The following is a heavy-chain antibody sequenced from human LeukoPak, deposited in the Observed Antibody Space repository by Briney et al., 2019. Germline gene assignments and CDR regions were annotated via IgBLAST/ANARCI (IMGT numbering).Heavy chain of an antibody. J-gene: IGHJ5*02. V-gene: IGHV3-30*02. Sequence: PGGSLRLSCAASGFTFSSYGMHWVRQALGKGLEWVAFIRYDGSNKYYADSVKGRFTISRDNSKNTLYLQMNSLRAEDTAVYYCAKDLVAAAGNNWFDPWGQGTLVTVSS. D-gene: IGHD6-13*01. CDR1: GFTFSSYG. CDR3: AKDLVAAAGNNWFDP. CDR2: IRYDGSNK.